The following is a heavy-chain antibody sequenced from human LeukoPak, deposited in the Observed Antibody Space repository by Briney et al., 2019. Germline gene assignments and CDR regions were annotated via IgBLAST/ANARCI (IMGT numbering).Heavy chain of an antibody. CDR2: IDPNSGVT. D-gene: IGHD3-22*01. Sequence: ASVKVSCKASGYTFSGYYIHWVRQAPGQGLEWMGRIDPNSGVTNYARRFQGRVTMTRDTSIKTAYMELRRLRSDDTAVYYCARVAYFYDSSGECLDYWGQGTRVTVSS. CDR1: GYTFSGYY. CDR3: ARVAYFYDSSGECLDY. J-gene: IGHJ4*02. V-gene: IGHV1-2*06.